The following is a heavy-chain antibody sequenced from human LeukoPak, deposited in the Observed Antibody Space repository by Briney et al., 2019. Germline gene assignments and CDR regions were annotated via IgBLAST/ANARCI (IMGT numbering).Heavy chain of an antibody. J-gene: IGHJ3*02. Sequence: PGKSLRLSCAASGFTFSSYAMSWVRQAPGKGLEWVSVISGSGDSAYYADSVKGRFTISRDTSKSTLYLQMNSLRVEDTAVYYCAKAPDGNPRAFDIRGQGTMVTVSS. D-gene: IGHD2-15*01. V-gene: IGHV3-23*01. CDR3: AKAPDGNPRAFDI. CDR2: ISGSGDSA. CDR1: GFTFSSYA.